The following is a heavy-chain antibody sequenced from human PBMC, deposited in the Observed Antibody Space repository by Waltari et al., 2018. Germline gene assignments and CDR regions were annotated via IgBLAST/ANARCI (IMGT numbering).Heavy chain of an antibody. J-gene: IGHJ4*02. CDR2: IHPKSGGT. V-gene: IGHV1-2*06. CDR1: GYTFTDSY. D-gene: IGHD4-17*01. Sequence: QVQLVQSGAEVKKPGASVEVSCKAAGYTFTDSYIHWVRQATGRGLEWMGRIHPKSGGTTYAEEFQGRVTMTRDTSTSTAYMELSRLRSDDTAVYYCAKIGYDYGDYVGVGYFDSWGQGTLVTVSS. CDR3: AKIGYDYGDYVGVGYFDS.